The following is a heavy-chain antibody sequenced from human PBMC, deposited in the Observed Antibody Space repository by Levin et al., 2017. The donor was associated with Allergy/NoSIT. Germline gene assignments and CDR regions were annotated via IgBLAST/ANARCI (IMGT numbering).Heavy chain of an antibody. J-gene: IGHJ6*02. Sequence: SETLSLTCTVSGGSISSYYWSWIRQPPGKGLEWIGYIYYSGSTNYNPSLKSRVTISVDTSKNQFSLKLSSVTAADTAVYYCARTRYYGSGSPTNLYYYYGMDVWGQGTTVTVSS. CDR1: GGSISSYY. V-gene: IGHV4-59*01. CDR3: ARTRYYGSGSPTNLYYYYGMDV. D-gene: IGHD3-10*01. CDR2: IYYSGST.